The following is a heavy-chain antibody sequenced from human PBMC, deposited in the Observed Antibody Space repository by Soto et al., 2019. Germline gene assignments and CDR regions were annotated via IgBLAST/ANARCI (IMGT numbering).Heavy chain of an antibody. CDR3: AKGRHRSGSPHPFDY. Sequence: PSETLSLTCAVSGGSISSGGYSWSWIRQPPGKGLEGIGYIYHSGSIYYNPSLKSRVTISVDRSKNQFSLKLSSVTAADTAVYYCAKGRHRSGSPHPFDYWGQGTLVTVSS. CDR2: IYHSGSI. D-gene: IGHD3-22*01. V-gene: IGHV4-30-2*01. J-gene: IGHJ4*02. CDR1: GGSISSGGYS.